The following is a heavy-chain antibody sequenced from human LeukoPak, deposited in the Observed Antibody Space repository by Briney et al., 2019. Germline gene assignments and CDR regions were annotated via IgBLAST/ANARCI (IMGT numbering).Heavy chain of an antibody. CDR1: GFTFSRYA. Sequence: GGSLRLSCAASGFTFSRYAMHWVRQAPGKGLEYVSAITSNGITYYANSVKGRFTISRDNSKNTLYLQMGSLRVEDTAVYYCARGGYGSGSYYNVRDFDYWGQGTLVTVSS. CDR2: ITSNGIT. D-gene: IGHD3-10*01. CDR3: ARGGYGSGSYYNVRDFDY. J-gene: IGHJ4*02. V-gene: IGHV3-64*01.